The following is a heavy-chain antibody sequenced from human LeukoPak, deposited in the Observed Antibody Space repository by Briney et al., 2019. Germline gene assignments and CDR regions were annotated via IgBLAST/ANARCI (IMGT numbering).Heavy chain of an antibody. CDR2: ISSSSSYI. Sequence: GGSLRLSCAASGFTFSSYSMNWVRQAPGKGLEWISSISSSSSYIYYADSVKGRFTISRDNAKNSLYLQMNSLRAEDTAVYYCASFGPDESRELRRFDHWGQGTPVTASS. J-gene: IGHJ4*02. CDR3: ASFGPDESRELRRFDH. D-gene: IGHD1-26*01. V-gene: IGHV3-21*01. CDR1: GFTFSSYS.